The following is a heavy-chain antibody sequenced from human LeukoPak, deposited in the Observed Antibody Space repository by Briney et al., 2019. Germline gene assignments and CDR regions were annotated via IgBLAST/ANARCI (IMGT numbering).Heavy chain of an antibody. CDR1: GGSISSYY. Sequence: SETLSLTCTVSGGSISSYYWSWIRQPPGKGLEWMGYIYYSGSTNYNPSLKSRVTMSVDTSKNQFSLKLSSVTAADTAVYYCARVPTYYYDSSGYRNAFDIWGQGTMVTVSS. D-gene: IGHD3-22*01. J-gene: IGHJ3*02. V-gene: IGHV4-59*01. CDR3: ARVPTYYYDSSGYRNAFDI. CDR2: IYYSGST.